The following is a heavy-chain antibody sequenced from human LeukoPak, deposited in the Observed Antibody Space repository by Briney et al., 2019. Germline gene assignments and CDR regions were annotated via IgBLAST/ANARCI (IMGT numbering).Heavy chain of an antibody. CDR1: GFTFSSYW. D-gene: IGHD2-21*02. J-gene: IGHJ4*02. Sequence: PGGSLRLSCAASGFTFSSYWMSWVRQAPGKGLEWVANIKQDGSQKYYVDSVKGRFSISRDNAKNTLYLQMNSLRAEDTAVYYCARLLTPSNIVVTGKADYWGQGTLVTVSS. V-gene: IGHV3-7*01. CDR2: IKQDGSQK. CDR3: ARLLTPSNIVVTGKADY.